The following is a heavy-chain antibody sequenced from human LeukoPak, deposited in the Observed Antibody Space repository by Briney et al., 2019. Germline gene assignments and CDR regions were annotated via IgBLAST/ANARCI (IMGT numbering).Heavy chain of an antibody. CDR3: AKSGGYGLIDY. Sequence: SETLSLTCAVSGASISGSNYYWGWIRQPPGKGLEWIRNIYSSGSTYYNASHQSRVTISIDTSKNQFSLRLNSVTAADTAMYYCAKSGGYGLIDYWGQGTRVTVSS. CDR1: GASISGSNYY. J-gene: IGHJ4*02. V-gene: IGHV4-39*01. CDR2: IYSSGST. D-gene: IGHD1-26*01.